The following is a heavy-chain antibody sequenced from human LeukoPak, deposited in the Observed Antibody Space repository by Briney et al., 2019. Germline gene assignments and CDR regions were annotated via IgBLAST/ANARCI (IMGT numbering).Heavy chain of an antibody. CDR3: ARETAADGYNYFDY. V-gene: IGHV4-31*03. Sequence: PSQTLSLTCTVSGGSISSGGYYWSWIRQHPGKGLEWIGYIYYSGSTYYNPSLKSRVTISVDTSKNQFSLKLSSVTAADTAVYYCARETAADGYNYFDYWGQGTLVTVS. D-gene: IGHD5-24*01. CDR2: IYYSGST. J-gene: IGHJ4*02. CDR1: GGSISSGGYY.